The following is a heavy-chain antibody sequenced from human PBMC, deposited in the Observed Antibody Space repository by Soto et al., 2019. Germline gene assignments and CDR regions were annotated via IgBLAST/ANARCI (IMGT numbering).Heavy chain of an antibody. CDR2: IYYSGST. CDR1: GGSIIDSGSFY. J-gene: IGHJ5*02. Sequence: QVQMQESGPGLVKPSQTLYLTCSVSGGSIIDSGSFYWNWIRQHPGKGLELIGDIYYSGSTYYNRSLKSRATISLDTSKNQFSLKLTSVTAADTAIYYCARGEVVASNWFDPWGQGTLVTVSS. D-gene: IGHD2-15*01. V-gene: IGHV4-31*03. CDR3: ARGEVVASNWFDP.